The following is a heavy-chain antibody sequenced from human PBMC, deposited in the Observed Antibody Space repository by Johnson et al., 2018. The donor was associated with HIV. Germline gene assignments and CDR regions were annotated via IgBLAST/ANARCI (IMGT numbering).Heavy chain of an antibody. CDR2: ISYGGNKQ. CDR3: ARDFGLGDLSYETVDAFDF. Sequence: QVQLVESGGGLVQPGGSLRLSCAASAFTFSNYAMHWVRQAPGQGLEWVAVISYGGNKQYYVDSVEGRFTISRDNSKDTLYLQMNNLTIEDTAVYSCARDFGLGDLSYETVDAFDFWGPGTLVTVSS. D-gene: IGHD3-16*02. V-gene: IGHV3-30-3*01. CDR1: AFTFSNYA. J-gene: IGHJ3*01.